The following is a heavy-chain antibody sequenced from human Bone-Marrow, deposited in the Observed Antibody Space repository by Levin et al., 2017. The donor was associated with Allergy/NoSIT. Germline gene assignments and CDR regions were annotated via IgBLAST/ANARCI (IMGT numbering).Heavy chain of an antibody. CDR2: ISSSSSYI. CDR1: GFTFSSYS. J-gene: IGHJ4*02. D-gene: IGHD4-17*01. Sequence: GGSLRLSCAASGFTFSSYSMNWVRQAPGKGLEWVSSISSSSSYIYYADSVKGRFTISRDNAKNSLYLQMNSLRAEDTAVYYCARGREVTTFCFGNWGQGTLVTVSS. V-gene: IGHV3-21*01. CDR3: ARGREVTTFCFGN.